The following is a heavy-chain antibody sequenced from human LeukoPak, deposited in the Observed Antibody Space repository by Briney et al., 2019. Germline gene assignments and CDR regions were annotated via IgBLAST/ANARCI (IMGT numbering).Heavy chain of an antibody. CDR1: GFTFDDYA. V-gene: IGHV3-43*02. CDR2: ISGDGGST. J-gene: IGHJ4*02. Sequence: PGGSLRLSCAASGFTFDDYAMHWVRQAPGKGLEWVSLISGDGGSTYYADSVKGRFTISRDNSKNSLYLQMNSLRTEDTALYNCAKDVGTDGYNDYWGQGTLVTVSS. D-gene: IGHD5-24*01. CDR3: AKDVGTDGYNDY.